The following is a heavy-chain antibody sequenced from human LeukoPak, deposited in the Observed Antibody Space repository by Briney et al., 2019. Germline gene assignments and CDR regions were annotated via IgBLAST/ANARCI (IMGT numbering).Heavy chain of an antibody. V-gene: IGHV4-39*01. Sequence: SETLSLTCTVSGGSISSSSYYWGWIRQPPGKGLGWIGSIYYSGSTYYNPSLKSRVTISVDTSKNQFSLKLSSVTAADTAVYYCARHDLTGSPFDYWGQGTLVTVSS. J-gene: IGHJ4*02. D-gene: IGHD3-9*01. CDR1: GGSISSSSYY. CDR2: IYYSGST. CDR3: ARHDLTGSPFDY.